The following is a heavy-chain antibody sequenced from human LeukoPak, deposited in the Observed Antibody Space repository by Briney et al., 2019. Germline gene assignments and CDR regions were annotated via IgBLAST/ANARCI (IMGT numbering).Heavy chain of an antibody. Sequence: PSETLSLTCTVSGGSISSSSYYWGWIRQPPGKGLEWIGSIYYSGSTYYNPSLKSRVTISVDTSKNQFSLKVSSVTAADTAVYYCARSYGSGSSAGYWGQGTLVTVFS. J-gene: IGHJ4*02. V-gene: IGHV4-39*01. CDR1: GGSISSSSYY. CDR2: IYYSGST. D-gene: IGHD3-10*01. CDR3: ARSYGSGSSAGY.